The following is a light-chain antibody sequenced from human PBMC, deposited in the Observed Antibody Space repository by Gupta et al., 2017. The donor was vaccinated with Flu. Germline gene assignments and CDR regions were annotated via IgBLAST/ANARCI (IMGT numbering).Light chain of an antibody. CDR2: RVS. CDR3: MQGTHWPT. J-gene: IGKJ1*01. Sequence: ISCRSSQSLVHSNGNTYLTWFQQRPDQSPRRLIYRVSNRDSGVPDRFSGSGSGTDFTLKISRVEAEDVGVYYCMQGTHWPTFGQGTKVEIK. V-gene: IGKV2-30*02. CDR1: QSLVHSNGNTY.